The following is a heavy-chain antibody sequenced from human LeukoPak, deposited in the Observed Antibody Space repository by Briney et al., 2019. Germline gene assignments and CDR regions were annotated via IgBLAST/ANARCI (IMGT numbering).Heavy chain of an antibody. CDR2: INHSGST. Sequence: KPSETLSLTCAVYGGSFSGYYWSWIRQPPGKGLEWIGEINHSGSTNYNPSLKSRVTISVDTSKNQFSLKLGSVTAADTAVYYCARGRHYYYGMDVWGQGTTVTVSS. V-gene: IGHV4-34*01. J-gene: IGHJ6*02. CDR1: GGSFSGYY. CDR3: ARGRHYYYGMDV.